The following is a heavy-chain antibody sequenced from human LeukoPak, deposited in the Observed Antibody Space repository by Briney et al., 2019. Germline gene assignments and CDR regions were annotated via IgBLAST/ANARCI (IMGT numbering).Heavy chain of an antibody. CDR3: ARDKSPAWGIHYFDY. J-gene: IGHJ4*02. Sequence: RPGGSLRLSCAASGFTFSSYAMSWVRQAPGKGLEWVSYISSSGSTIYYADSVKGRFTISRDNAKNSLYLQMNSLRAEDTAVYYCARDKSPAWGIHYFDYWGQGTLVTVSS. V-gene: IGHV3-48*04. CDR2: ISSSGSTI. D-gene: IGHD3-16*01. CDR1: GFTFSSYA.